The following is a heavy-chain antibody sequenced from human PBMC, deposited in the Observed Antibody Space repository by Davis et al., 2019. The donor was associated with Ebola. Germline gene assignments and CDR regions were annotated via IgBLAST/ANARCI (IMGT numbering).Heavy chain of an antibody. CDR1: GFTFSSYA. D-gene: IGHD5-12*01. CDR2: IAGSGGST. Sequence: GESLKISCAASGFTFSSYAMSWVRQAPGKGLEWVSAIAGSGGSTYYADSVKGRFTISRDNSKNTLYLQMNSLRAEDTAVYYCARHRGARGYVAKYYFDYWGQGTLVTVSS. J-gene: IGHJ4*02. CDR3: ARHRGARGYVAKYYFDY. V-gene: IGHV3-23*01.